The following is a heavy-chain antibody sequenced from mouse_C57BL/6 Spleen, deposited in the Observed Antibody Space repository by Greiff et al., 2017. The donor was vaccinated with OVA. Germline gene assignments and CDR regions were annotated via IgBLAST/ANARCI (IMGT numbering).Heavy chain of an antibody. CDR2: IHPNSGST. D-gene: IGHD4-1*01. CDR3: AREENWDLDY. J-gene: IGHJ2*01. V-gene: IGHV1-64*01. CDR1: GYTFTSYW. Sequence: QVQLQQPGAELVKPGASVKLSCKASGYTFTSYWMHWVKQSPGQGLEWIGMIHPNSGSTNYHEKFKSKATLTVDKSSSTAYMQLSSLTSEDSAVYYCAREENWDLDYWGQGTTLTVSS.